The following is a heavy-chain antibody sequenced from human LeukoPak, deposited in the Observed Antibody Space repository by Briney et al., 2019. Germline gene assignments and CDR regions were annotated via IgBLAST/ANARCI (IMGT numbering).Heavy chain of an antibody. D-gene: IGHD3-16*01. CDR2: ILNDGSQE. CDR1: GFTFSSYG. J-gene: IGHJ3*02. CDR3: ARDDALGDNALDI. V-gene: IGHV3-33*02. Sequence: PGRSLRLSCAASGFTFSSYGMHWVRQAPGKGLEWVAVILNDGSQEKYADSAKGRFTISRDNSKNTLFLQMNSLRAEDTAVYYCARDDALGDNALDIWGQGTMVTVSS.